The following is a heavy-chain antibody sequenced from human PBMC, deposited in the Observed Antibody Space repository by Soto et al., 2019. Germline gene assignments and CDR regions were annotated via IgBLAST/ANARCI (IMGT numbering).Heavy chain of an antibody. J-gene: IGHJ4*02. CDR2: IRSKANSYAT. Sequence: GGSLRLSCAASGFTFSSYAMTWVRQAPGKGLEWVGRIRSKANSYATAYAASVKGRFTISRDDSKNTAYLQMNSLKTEDTAVYYCTRLSLEEQLDYWGQGTLVTVSS. D-gene: IGHD6-13*01. CDR3: TRLSLEEQLDY. CDR1: GFTFSSYA. V-gene: IGHV3-73*01.